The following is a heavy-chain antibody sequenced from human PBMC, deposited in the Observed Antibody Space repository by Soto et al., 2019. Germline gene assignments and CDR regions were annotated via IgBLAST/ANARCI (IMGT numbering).Heavy chain of an antibody. Sequence: ASVKASCKASGRTFSSYAISWVRQAPGQGLEWMGWISANFGNTNYAQKFQGRVTMTTDTSTSTAYMELRSLRSDDTDVYYCARAIQDWFDPWGQGTLVTVSS. CDR3: ARAIQDWFDP. CDR1: GRTFSSYA. V-gene: IGHV1-18*01. D-gene: IGHD3-3*01. CDR2: ISANFGNT. J-gene: IGHJ5*02.